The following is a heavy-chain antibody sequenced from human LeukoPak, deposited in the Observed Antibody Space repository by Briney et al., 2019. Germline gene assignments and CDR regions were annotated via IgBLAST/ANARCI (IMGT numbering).Heavy chain of an antibody. V-gene: IGHV4-61*05. Sequence: TSETLSLTCTVSGGSISSSSYYWGWIRQPPGKGLEWIGYIYYSGCTNYNPSLKSRVTISVDTSKNQFSLKLSSVTAADTAVYYCARLTSIPTRWGRILLGEDYWGQGTLVTVSS. CDR2: IYYSGCT. CDR3: ARLTSIPTRWGRILLGEDY. D-gene: IGHD3-16*01. J-gene: IGHJ4*02. CDR1: GGSISSSSYY.